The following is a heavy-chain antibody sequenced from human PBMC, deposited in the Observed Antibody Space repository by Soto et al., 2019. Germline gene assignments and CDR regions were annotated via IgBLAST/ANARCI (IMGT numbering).Heavy chain of an antibody. J-gene: IGHJ5*02. CDR2: ISGYSGNT. CDR1: GYTFTSYG. CDR3: ARERGGGSYSNWFDP. V-gene: IGHV1-18*04. D-gene: IGHD1-26*01. Sequence: QVQLVQSGAEVKKPGASVKVSCKTSGYTFTSYGISWVRQAPGQGLEWLGWISGYSGNTTYVQKLQGRVTMTTDTSTSTVYMELRSLRSDDTAVYYCARERGGGSYSNWFDPWGKGSLVTVSS.